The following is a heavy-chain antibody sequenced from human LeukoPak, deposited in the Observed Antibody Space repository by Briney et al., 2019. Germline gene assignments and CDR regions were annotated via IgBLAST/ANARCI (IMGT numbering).Heavy chain of an antibody. J-gene: IGHJ4*02. CDR2: IYWHDEK. Sequence: ESGPTLVNPTQTLTLTCTLSGLPVITDVLGVGWIRQPPGKALEWLALIYWHDEKQYNPALKSRLTITKDTSRNQVVLTMTNVDPVDTATYYCAHRPRGFSPFDFWGQGTLVTVSS. V-gene: IGHV2-5*01. CDR1: GLPVITDVLG. CDR3: AHRPRGFSPFDF. D-gene: IGHD3-3*01.